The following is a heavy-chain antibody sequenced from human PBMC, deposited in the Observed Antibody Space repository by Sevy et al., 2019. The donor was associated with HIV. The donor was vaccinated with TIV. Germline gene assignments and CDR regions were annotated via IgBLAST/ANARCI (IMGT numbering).Heavy chain of an antibody. Sequence: ASVKVSCKASGYTFTSYDINWVRQATGQGLEWMGWMNPNSGNTGYAQKFQGRVTMTRNTSISTAYMELSSLRSEDMAVYYCARGSGSTAAFDYWGQGTLVTVSS. J-gene: IGHJ4*02. CDR2: MNPNSGNT. CDR3: ARGSGSTAAFDY. D-gene: IGHD1-26*01. CDR1: GYTFTSYD. V-gene: IGHV1-8*01.